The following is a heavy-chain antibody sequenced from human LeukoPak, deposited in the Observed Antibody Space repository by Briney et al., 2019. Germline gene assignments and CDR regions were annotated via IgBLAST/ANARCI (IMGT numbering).Heavy chain of an antibody. V-gene: IGHV4-34*01. CDR2: INHSGST. Sequence: SETLSLTCAVYGGSFSGYYWSWIRQPPGKGLEWIGEINHSGSTNYNPSLKSRVTISVVTSKNQFSLKLSSVTAADTAVYYCARGPPMDSSSTNFDYWGQGTLVTVSS. CDR1: GGSFSGYY. CDR3: ARGPPMDSSSTNFDY. D-gene: IGHD6-6*01. J-gene: IGHJ4*02.